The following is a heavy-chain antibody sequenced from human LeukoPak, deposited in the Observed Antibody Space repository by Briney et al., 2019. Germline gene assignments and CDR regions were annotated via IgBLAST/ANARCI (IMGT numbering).Heavy chain of an antibody. CDR2: IYSGGTT. D-gene: IGHD3-10*01. Sequence: GGSLRLSCVASGFTVNGNYMSWVRQAPGKGLEWVSVIYSGGTTYYADSVKGRFTISRDNYKNTLYLQMNSLRAEDTAVYYCARVGHYGSGSCFESWGQGTLVTVSS. CDR3: ARVGHYGSGSCFES. J-gene: IGHJ4*02. CDR1: GFTVNGNY. V-gene: IGHV3-53*01.